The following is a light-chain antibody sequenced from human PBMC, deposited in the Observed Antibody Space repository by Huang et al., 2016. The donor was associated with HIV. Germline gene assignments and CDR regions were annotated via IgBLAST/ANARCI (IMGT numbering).Light chain of an antibody. CDR2: VSS. CDR3: QQYHNWPYT. Sequence: EIIMTQSPATLSLSPGEGASLSCRANQSVATNLAWYLHRPGQSPRILICVSSTRASGLPVRFSGSGSGTQFTLTVSGLQSEDFAVYYCQQYHNWPYTFGQGTKLEI. J-gene: IGKJ2*01. V-gene: IGKV3-15*01. CDR1: QSVATN.